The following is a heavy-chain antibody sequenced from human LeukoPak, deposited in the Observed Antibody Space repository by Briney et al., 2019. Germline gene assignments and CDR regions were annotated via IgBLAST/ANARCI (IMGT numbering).Heavy chain of an antibody. CDR1: GFTFSSYS. V-gene: IGHV3-21*01. Sequence: GGSLRLSCAASGFTFSSYSMNWVRQAPGKGLEWVSSISSSSSYIYYADSVKGRFTISRDNAKNSLYLQMNSLRAEDTAVYYCARDSAAMLAGYYYYGMDVWGQGTTVTVSS. J-gene: IGHJ6*02. CDR2: ISSSSSYI. D-gene: IGHD2-2*01. CDR3: ARDSAAMLAGYYYYGMDV.